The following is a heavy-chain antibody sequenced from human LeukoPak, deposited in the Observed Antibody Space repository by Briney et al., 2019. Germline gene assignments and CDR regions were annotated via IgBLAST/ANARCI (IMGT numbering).Heavy chain of an antibody. CDR3: ARALRDAFDI. CDR2: ISSSGTTM. J-gene: IGHJ3*02. Sequence: GGSLRLSCAASGFTFGDYYTGWVRQAPGKGLEWVSYISSSGTTMLYPDSVKGRFTISRDNAQNSLYLQLNSLRAGDTAVYYCARALRDAFDIWGQGTMVTVSS. CDR1: GFTFGDYY. V-gene: IGHV3-11*01.